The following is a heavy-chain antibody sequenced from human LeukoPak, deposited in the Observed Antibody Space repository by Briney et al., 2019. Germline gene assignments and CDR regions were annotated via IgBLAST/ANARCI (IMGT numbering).Heavy chain of an antibody. CDR2: IHYSGST. J-gene: IGHJ4*02. V-gene: IGHV4-30-4*07. Sequence: SQTLSLTCTVSGGSISSGGDSWSWIRQPPGKGLEWIGYIHYSGSTNHNPSLKSRVSISVDTSKNQFSLKLSSVTAADTAVYYCARGDRITARPTAFDYWGQGTLVTVSS. CDR1: GGSISSGGDS. D-gene: IGHD6-6*01. CDR3: ARGDRITARPTAFDY.